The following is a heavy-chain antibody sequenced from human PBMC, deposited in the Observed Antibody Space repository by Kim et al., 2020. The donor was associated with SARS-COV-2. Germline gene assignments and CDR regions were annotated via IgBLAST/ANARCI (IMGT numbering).Heavy chain of an antibody. D-gene: IGHD4-17*01. J-gene: IGHJ4*02. V-gene: IGHV3-48*02. CDR3: ARDYYGDFVFDY. CDR1: GFTFTTYS. CDR2: ISSSSSTI. Sequence: GGSLRLSCAASGFTFTTYSMNWVRQAPGKGLEWVSHISSSSSTIYSADSVKGRFTISRDNAKNSLYLQMNSLRDEDTAVYYCARDYYGDFVFDYWGQGTLVTVSS.